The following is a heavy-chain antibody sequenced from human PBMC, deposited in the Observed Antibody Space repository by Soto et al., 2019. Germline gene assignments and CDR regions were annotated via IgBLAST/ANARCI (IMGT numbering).Heavy chain of an antibody. D-gene: IGHD5-18*01. V-gene: IGHV1-69*13. CDR2: IIPIFGTA. J-gene: IGHJ6*02. CDR3: ARDGVRGYSYPRGYYGMDV. CDR1: GGTFSSYA. Sequence: ASVKVSCKASGGTFSSYAISWVRQAPGQGLEWMGGIIPIFGTANYAQKFQGRVTITADESTSTAYMELSSLRSEDTAVYYCARDGVRGYSYPRGYYGMDVWGQGTTVTVSS.